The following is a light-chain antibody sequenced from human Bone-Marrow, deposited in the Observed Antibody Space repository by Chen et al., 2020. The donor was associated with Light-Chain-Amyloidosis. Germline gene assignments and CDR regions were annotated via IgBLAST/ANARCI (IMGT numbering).Light chain of an antibody. V-gene: IGLV2-14*01. Sequence: QSALIQPASGSGSPGQSITISRTGTSSDVGGDNHVSWYQQHPDKAPKLMIYEVTNRPSWVPDRFSGSKSDNTASLTISGLQTEDEADYFCSSYTITNTLVFGSGTRVTVL. J-gene: IGLJ1*01. CDR1: SSDVGGDNH. CDR3: SSYTITNTLV. CDR2: EVT.